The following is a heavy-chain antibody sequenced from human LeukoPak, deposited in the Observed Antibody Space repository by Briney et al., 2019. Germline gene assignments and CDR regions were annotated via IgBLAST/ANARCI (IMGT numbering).Heavy chain of an antibody. Sequence: TGGSLRLSCAASGFTFSNYWMHWVRQAPGKGLVWVSRINTDGSSTNYADSVKGRFTISRDNAKNTVYLQMNSLRAEDTAVYYCANGAFRLYYIDVWGKGTTVTVSS. CDR2: INTDGSST. CDR1: GFTFSNYW. CDR3: ANGAFRLYYIDV. V-gene: IGHV3-74*01. J-gene: IGHJ6*03. D-gene: IGHD3-16*01.